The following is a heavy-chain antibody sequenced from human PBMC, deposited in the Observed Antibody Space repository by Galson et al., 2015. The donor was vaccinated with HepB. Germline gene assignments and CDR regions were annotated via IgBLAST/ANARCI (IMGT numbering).Heavy chain of an antibody. J-gene: IGHJ4*02. V-gene: IGHV3-30*04. D-gene: IGHD3-10*01. CDR3: ARTKIAMVRGSLYYFDY. Sequence: SLRLSCAASGFTFSSYAMHWVRQAPGKGLEWVAVISYDGSNKYYADSVKGRFTISRDNSKNTLYLQMNSLRAEDTAVYYCARTKIAMVRGSLYYFDYWGQGTLVTVSS. CDR2: ISYDGSNK. CDR1: GFTFSSYA.